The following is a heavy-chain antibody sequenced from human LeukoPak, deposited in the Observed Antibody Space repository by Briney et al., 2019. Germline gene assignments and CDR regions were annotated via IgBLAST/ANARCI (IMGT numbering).Heavy chain of an antibody. Sequence: GGSLRLSCAASGFTFSSYAMHWVRQAPGKGLEWVAVMSYDGSNKYYADSVKGRFTISRDNSKNTLYLQMNSLRAEDTAVYYCAKEYYYGSGSYYRSFDYWGQGTLVTVSS. CDR1: GFTFSSYA. J-gene: IGHJ4*02. V-gene: IGHV3-30-3*01. CDR2: MSYDGSNK. D-gene: IGHD3-10*01. CDR3: AKEYYYGSGSYYRSFDY.